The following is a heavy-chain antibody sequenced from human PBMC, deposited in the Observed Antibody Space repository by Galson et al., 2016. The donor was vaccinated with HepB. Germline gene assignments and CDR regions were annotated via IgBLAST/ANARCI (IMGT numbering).Heavy chain of an antibody. CDR2: IYYSGST. D-gene: IGHD3-3*01. V-gene: IGHV4-31*03. CDR3: ARYPPPTFGMLTFDV. J-gene: IGHJ3*01. Sequence: TLSLTCTVSGGSISSGGYYWSWIRQHPGKGLEWIGYIYYSGSTYYNPSLKSRVTMSVDMAKNQFSPKLSSVTAADAAVYFCARYPPPTFGMLTFDVWGQGALVTVSS. CDR1: GGSISSGGYY.